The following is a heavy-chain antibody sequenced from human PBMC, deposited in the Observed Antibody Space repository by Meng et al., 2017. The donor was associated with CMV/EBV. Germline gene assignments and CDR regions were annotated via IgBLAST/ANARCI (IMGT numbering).Heavy chain of an antibody. J-gene: IGHJ6*02. Sequence: ASVKVSCKASGYTFTSYDINWVRQATGQGLERMGWMNPNSGNTGYAQKFQGRVTITRNTSISTAYMELSSLRSEDTAVYYCARAATSIYYDFWSGYYISPFLSHYYYYGMDVWGQGTTVTVSS. D-gene: IGHD3-3*01. V-gene: IGHV1-8*03. CDR3: ARAATSIYYDFWSGYYISPFLSHYYYYGMDV. CDR1: GYTFTSYD. CDR2: MNPNSGNT.